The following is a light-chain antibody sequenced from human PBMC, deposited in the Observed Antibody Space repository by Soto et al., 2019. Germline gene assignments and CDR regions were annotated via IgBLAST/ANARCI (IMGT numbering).Light chain of an antibody. Sequence: AIRMTQSPSSLSASTGDRVTITGRASQGISSYLAWYQQKPGKAPKLLIYAASTLQSGVPSRFSGSELGTDFTLSVNCLESEGVATYNCHRYYSYRMTFGQGTRLE. CDR2: AAS. CDR1: QGISSY. CDR3: HRYYSYRMT. J-gene: IGKJ5*01. V-gene: IGKV1-8*01.